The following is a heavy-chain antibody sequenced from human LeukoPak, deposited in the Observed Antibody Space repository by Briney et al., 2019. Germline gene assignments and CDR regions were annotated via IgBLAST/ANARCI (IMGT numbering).Heavy chain of an antibody. J-gene: IGHJ4*02. CDR3: AKWGDYDVLTGYYVSDY. Sequence: GASLRLSCAAPGFTFSNYAMSWGRQAPGKGLGWVSAIPGSGGNTYYAESVKGRFTISRDNSKTTVFLQMNSLRAEDTAVYYCAKWGDYDVLTGYYVSDYWGQGTLVTVSS. D-gene: IGHD3-9*01. CDR1: GFTFSNYA. V-gene: IGHV3-23*01. CDR2: IPGSGGNT.